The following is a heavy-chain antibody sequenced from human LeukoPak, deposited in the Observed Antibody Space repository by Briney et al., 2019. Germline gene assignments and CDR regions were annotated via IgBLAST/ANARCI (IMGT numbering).Heavy chain of an antibody. J-gene: IGHJ3*02. D-gene: IGHD3-10*01. V-gene: IGHV4-59*01. Sequence: PSETLSLTCTVSGGSISSYYWSWLRQPPGKGLEWIGYIYYSGSTNYNPSLKSRVTISVDTSKNQFSLKLSSVTAADTAVYYCARDLPTMVRGVIIRPYAFDTWGQGTMVTVSS. CDR2: IYYSGST. CDR3: ARDLPTMVRGVIIRPYAFDT. CDR1: GGSISSYY.